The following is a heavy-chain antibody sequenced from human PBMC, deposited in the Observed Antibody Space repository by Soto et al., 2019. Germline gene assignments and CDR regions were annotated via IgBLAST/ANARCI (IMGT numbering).Heavy chain of an antibody. J-gene: IGHJ6*02. CDR1: GFTVTAHY. CDR2: IYSGGGK. D-gene: IGHD2-15*01. CDR3: ARSDPAYAYCLNV. V-gene: IGHV3-53*01. Sequence: EAQLVESGGGLIQPGGSLRLSCAASGFTVTAHYVAWVRQAPGRGLEWVSLIYSGGGKYYADSVKGRFTISRDTSEKTFYLQMNSRRSEDTAVYYCARSDPAYAYCLNVWGQGTTVTVSS.